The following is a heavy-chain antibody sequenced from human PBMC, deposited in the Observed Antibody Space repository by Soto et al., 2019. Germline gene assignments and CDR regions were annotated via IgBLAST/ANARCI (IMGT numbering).Heavy chain of an antibody. V-gene: IGHV4-39*01. Sequence: QLQLQESGPGLVKPSETLSLTCTVAGGSTNSGSHYWGWIRQPPGKGLEWIGSIYYSGSTYYNPSLRSRITISVDTSKNQFSLKLTSVTAADTAVYYCARQRVTSGNWFDPWGQGTLVTVSS. CDR3: ARQRVTSGNWFDP. D-gene: IGHD2-21*02. CDR1: GGSTNSGSHY. CDR2: IYYSGST. J-gene: IGHJ5*02.